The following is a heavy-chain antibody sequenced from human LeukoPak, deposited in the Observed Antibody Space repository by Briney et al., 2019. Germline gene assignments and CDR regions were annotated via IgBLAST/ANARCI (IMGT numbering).Heavy chain of an antibody. CDR2: TRFDDSYK. J-gene: IGHJ4*02. CDR1: GFSFSSSG. V-gene: IGHV3-30*02. Sequence: PGGSLRLSCAASGFSFSSSGMHWVRQAPGKGPEWVAFTRFDDSYKAYGDSVKGRFTISRDNSKNTLYLQMDSLRSDDTAVYYCARDKEEWELLPILDYWGQGTLVTVSS. CDR3: ARDKEEWELLPILDY. D-gene: IGHD1-26*01.